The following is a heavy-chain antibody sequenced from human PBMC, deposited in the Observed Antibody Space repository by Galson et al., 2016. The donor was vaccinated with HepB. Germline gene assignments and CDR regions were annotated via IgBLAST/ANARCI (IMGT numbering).Heavy chain of an antibody. Sequence: SLRLSCAASGFTFSNYWMTWVRQAPGKGLEWVANIKKDGTEKCYVDSVEGRFTISRDNAKNLLYLEMNSLRVEDTAVYYCAREHRSSSWYLPYWGQGTLVTVSS. CDR2: IKKDGTEK. CDR3: AREHRSSSWYLPY. V-gene: IGHV3-7*01. D-gene: IGHD6-13*01. J-gene: IGHJ4*02. CDR1: GFTFSNYW.